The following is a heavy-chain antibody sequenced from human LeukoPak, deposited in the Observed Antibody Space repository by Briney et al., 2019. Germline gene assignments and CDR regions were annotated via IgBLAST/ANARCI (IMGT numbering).Heavy chain of an antibody. J-gene: IGHJ4*02. CDR2: ISYDGSNK. CDR3: AREESQAYGDYVGCFDY. CDR1: GFTFSSYV. D-gene: IGHD4-17*01. Sequence: EPGGSLRLSCAASGFTFSSYVMSWVRQAPGKGLEWVAVISYDGSNKYYADSVKGRFTISRDNSKNTLYLQMNSLRAEDTAVYYCAREESQAYGDYVGCFDYWGQGTLVTVSS. V-gene: IGHV3-30-3*01.